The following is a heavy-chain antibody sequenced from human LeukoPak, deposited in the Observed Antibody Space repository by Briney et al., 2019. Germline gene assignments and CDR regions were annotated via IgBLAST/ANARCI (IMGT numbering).Heavy chain of an antibody. J-gene: IGHJ4*02. CDR3: ARRSHYSRSSGNNC. D-gene: IGHD6-6*01. CDR1: GGSFSGYY. CDR2: INHSGST. Sequence: SETLSLTCAVYGGSFSGYYWSWIRQPPGKGLEWTGEINHSGSTNYNPSVKSRVTISVDTSKNQFSLKLTSVTVADTAEYFCARRSHYSRSSGNNCWGQGTLVTVSS. V-gene: IGHV4-34*01.